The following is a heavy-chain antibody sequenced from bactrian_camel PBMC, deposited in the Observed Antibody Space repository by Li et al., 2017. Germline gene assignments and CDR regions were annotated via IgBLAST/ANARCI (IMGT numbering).Heavy chain of an antibody. CDR1: GFTFSIYA. Sequence: QLVESGGSSVESGGSLRLSCAASGFTFSIYAIAWVRQAPGKGLEWVSNINSWSGNEYYADSVKGRFAISRDNAKNTVYLQMNSLKTEDAAVYYCAADNGTLGTPGWRPPGQGTQVTVS. D-gene: IGHD5*01. J-gene: IGHJ4*01. CDR2: INSWSGNE. V-gene: IGHV3S40*01.